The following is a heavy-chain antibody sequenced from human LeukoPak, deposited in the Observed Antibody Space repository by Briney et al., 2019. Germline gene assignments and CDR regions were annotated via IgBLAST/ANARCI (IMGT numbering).Heavy chain of an antibody. CDR2: IIPIFGTA. D-gene: IGHD4-23*01. CDR1: GGTFSSYA. CDR3: ASAVVNPPYYFDY. Sequence: GASVKVSCKASGGTFSSYAISWVRQAPGQGLEWMGGIIPIFGTANYAQKFQGRVTITADESTSTAYMELSSLRSEDTAVYYCASAVVNPPYYFDYWGQGTLVTVSS. V-gene: IGHV1-69*13. J-gene: IGHJ4*02.